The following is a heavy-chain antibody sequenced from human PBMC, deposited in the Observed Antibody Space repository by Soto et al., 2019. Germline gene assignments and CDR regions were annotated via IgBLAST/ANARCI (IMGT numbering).Heavy chain of an antibody. V-gene: IGHV1-8*01. D-gene: IGHD3-9*01. CDR2: MNPNSGNT. CDR1: GYTFTSYD. J-gene: IGHJ5*02. Sequence: ASVKVSCKASGYTFTSYDINWVRQATGQGLEWMGWMNPNSGNTGYAQKFQGRVTMTRNTSISTAYMELSSLRSEDTAVYYCARTEVVYDILTGYYIPGWFDPWGQGTLVTVSS. CDR3: ARTEVVYDILTGYYIPGWFDP.